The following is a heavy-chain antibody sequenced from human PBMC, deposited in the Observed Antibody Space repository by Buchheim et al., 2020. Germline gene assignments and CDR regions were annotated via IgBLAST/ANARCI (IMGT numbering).Heavy chain of an antibody. CDR2: IVGVGNP. D-gene: IGHD5-12*01. Sequence: EVQLLESGGGLVQPGGSLRLSCAASGFTISSYAMSWVTQAPGKGLDGVSTIVGVGNPYYADSVKGRFTISRANSKNTRFVQMHSLRAEDTAVYYCAKGGPSSLYYFDYWGQGTL. J-gene: IGHJ4*02. CDR3: AKGGPSSLYYFDY. CDR1: GFTISSYA. V-gene: IGHV3-23*01.